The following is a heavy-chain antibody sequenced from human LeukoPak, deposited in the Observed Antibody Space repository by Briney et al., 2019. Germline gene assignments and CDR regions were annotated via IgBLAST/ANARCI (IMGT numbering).Heavy chain of an antibody. V-gene: IGHV3-23*01. CDR1: GFTFSTFA. Sequence: PGGSLRLSCAASGFTFSTFAMIWVRQPPGKGLEWVSSIFQGGGEIHYADSVRGRFTISRDNSKSTLFLQMNSLRAEDTAVYYCARDGDWGRYDHWGQGTLVIVSS. D-gene: IGHD7-27*01. J-gene: IGHJ4*02. CDR2: IFQGGGEI. CDR3: ARDGDWGRYDH.